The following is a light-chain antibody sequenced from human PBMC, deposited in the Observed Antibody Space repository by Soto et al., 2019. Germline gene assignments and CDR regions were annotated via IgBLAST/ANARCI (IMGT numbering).Light chain of an antibody. CDR1: SSDVGGYNY. CDR3: SSYAGSNILV. J-gene: IGLJ2*01. CDR2: EVN. Sequence: QSALTQPPSASGSPGQSITIACTGTSSDVGGYNYVSWYQQHPGYAPKLIIHEVNKRPSGVPDRFSGSKSGNTASLTVTGLQAEDETDYYCSSYAGSNILVFGEGTKLTVL. V-gene: IGLV2-8*01.